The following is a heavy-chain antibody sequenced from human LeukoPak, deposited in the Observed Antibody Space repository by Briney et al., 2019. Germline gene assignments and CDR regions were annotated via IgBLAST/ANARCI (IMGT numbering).Heavy chain of an antibody. CDR3: ARDSPRTGP. CDR1: GFTFSSYW. J-gene: IGHJ5*02. D-gene: IGHD1-1*01. V-gene: IGHV3-74*01. CDR2: IDSDGSGT. Sequence: GVSLRLSCAASGFTFSSYWMHWVRQVPGKGLVWVSHIDSDGSGTTYADSVKGRFTISRDNARNTLYLQMNSLRDEDTAVYYCARDSPRTGPWGQGTLVTVSS.